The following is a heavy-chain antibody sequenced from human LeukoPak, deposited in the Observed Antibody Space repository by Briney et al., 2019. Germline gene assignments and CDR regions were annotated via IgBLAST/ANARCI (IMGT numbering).Heavy chain of an antibody. J-gene: IGHJ4*02. Sequence: GGSLRLSCAASGFTFSSYAMNWVRQAPGKGLERISHISSSSTTVYYADSVKGRFTISRDNAQNSLYLQMNSLRAEDTAVYYCARDLYCSSTSCNYFDYWGQGTLVTVSS. CDR2: ISSSSTTV. CDR1: GFTFSSYA. CDR3: ARDLYCSSTSCNYFDY. D-gene: IGHD2-2*01. V-gene: IGHV3-48*01.